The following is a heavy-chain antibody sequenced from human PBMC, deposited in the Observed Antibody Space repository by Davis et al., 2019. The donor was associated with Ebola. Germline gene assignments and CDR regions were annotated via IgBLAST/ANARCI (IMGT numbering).Heavy chain of an antibody. J-gene: IGHJ5*02. CDR3: ATLPTWTTVSWFDP. Sequence: ASVKVSCKVSGYTLTELSMHWVRQAPGKGLEWMGGFDPEDGETIYAQKFQGRVIMTEDTSTDTAYMELSSLRSEDTAVYYCATLPTWTTVSWFDPWGQGTLVTVSS. CDR2: FDPEDGET. V-gene: IGHV1-24*01. CDR1: GYTLTELS. D-gene: IGHD4-17*01.